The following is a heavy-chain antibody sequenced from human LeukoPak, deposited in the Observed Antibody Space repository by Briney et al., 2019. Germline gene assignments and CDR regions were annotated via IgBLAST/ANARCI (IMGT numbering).Heavy chain of an antibody. D-gene: IGHD2-15*01. J-gene: IGHJ5*02. V-gene: IGHV6-1*01. CDR3: ARGPGWYCSGGSCFGYNWFDP. Sequence: SQTLSLTCAISGDSVSSNSAAWNWIRQSPSRGLEWLGRTYYRSKWYNDYAVSVKSRITINPDTSKNQFSLQLNSVTPEDTAVYYCARGPGWYCSGGSCFGYNWFDPWGQGTLVTVSS. CDR1: GDSVSSNSAA. CDR2: TYYRSKWYN.